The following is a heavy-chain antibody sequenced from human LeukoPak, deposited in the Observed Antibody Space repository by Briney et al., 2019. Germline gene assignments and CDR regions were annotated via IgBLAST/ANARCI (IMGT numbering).Heavy chain of an antibody. CDR2: ISYDGSNK. J-gene: IGHJ4*02. D-gene: IGHD3-9*01. CDR3: AREVGEMVLRYFDWLQLTEPFDY. Sequence: GRSLRLSCAASGFTFSSYAMHWVRQAPGKGLEWVAVISYDGSNKYYADSVKGRFTISRDNAKNSLYLQMSSLRAEDTAVYYCAREVGEMVLRYFDWLQLTEPFDYWGQGTLVTVSS. CDR1: GFTFSSYA. V-gene: IGHV3-30*07.